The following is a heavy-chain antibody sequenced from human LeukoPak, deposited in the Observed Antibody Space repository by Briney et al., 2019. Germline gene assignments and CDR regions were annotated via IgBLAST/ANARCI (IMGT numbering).Heavy chain of an antibody. J-gene: IGHJ4*02. V-gene: IGHV4-59*01. Sequence: SETLSLTCAVSGASISSYYWNWIRQPPGKGPEWIGYIHHSGSTKSNPSLNSRVTMSVDTSKRQFSLRLSSVTAADTAVYYCARDGRMYDKSGFYYFDYWGQGTLATVSS. CDR3: ARDGRMYDKSGFYYFDY. D-gene: IGHD3-22*01. CDR1: GASISSYY. CDR2: IHHSGST.